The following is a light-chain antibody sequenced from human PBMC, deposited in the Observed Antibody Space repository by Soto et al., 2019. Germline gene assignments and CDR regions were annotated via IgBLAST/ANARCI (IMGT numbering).Light chain of an antibody. CDR2: RSS. Sequence: EIVMTQSPATLSVSPGERATLSCRASQSASDNLVWYQQKPGQAPRLLIYRSSTRATGIPARFSGSGSGTEFTLTISSLQSEDLALYYCQQNNNWPITFGGGTNVDIK. CDR3: QQNNNWPIT. V-gene: IGKV3-15*01. J-gene: IGKJ4*01. CDR1: QSASDN.